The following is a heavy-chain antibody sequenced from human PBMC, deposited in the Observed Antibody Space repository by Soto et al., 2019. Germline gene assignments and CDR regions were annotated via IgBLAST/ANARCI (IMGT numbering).Heavy chain of an antibody. CDR3: ARGYSLDLYYFDY. D-gene: IGHD5-18*01. V-gene: IGHV1-2*04. Sequence: ASVKVSGKASGYTFTGYYMHWVRQAPGQGLEWMGWINPNSGGTNYAQKFQGWVTMTRDTSISTAYMELSRLRSDDTAVYYCARGYSLDLYYFDYWGQGTLVTVSS. CDR2: INPNSGGT. CDR1: GYTFTGYY. J-gene: IGHJ4*02.